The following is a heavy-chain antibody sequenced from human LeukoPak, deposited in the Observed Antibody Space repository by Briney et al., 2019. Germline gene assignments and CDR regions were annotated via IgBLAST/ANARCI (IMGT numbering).Heavy chain of an antibody. CDR2: IYTSGST. CDR1: GGSISSGSYY. V-gene: IGHV4-61*02. D-gene: IGHD3-10*01. J-gene: IGHJ4*02. CDR3: ARGRGYYGSGSYLTPDY. Sequence: PSETLSLTCTVSGGSISSGSYYWSWIRQPAGKGLEWIGRIYTSGSTNYNPSLKSRVTISVDTSKNQFSLKLSSVTAADTAVYYCARGRGYYGSGSYLTPDYWGQGTLVTVSS.